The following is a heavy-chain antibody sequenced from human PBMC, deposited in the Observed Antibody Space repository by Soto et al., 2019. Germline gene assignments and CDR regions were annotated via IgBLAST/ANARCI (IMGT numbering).Heavy chain of an antibody. CDR1: GFTFSSYW. D-gene: IGHD3-3*01. Sequence: GGSLRLSCAASGFTFSSYWMSWVRQAPGKGLEWVANIKQDGSEKYYVDSVKGRFTISRDNAKNSLYLQMNSLRAEDTAVYYCARLVFGMRFLEWFVENDAFDIWGQGTMVTVSS. CDR2: IKQDGSEK. J-gene: IGHJ3*02. CDR3: ARLVFGMRFLEWFVENDAFDI. V-gene: IGHV3-7*01.